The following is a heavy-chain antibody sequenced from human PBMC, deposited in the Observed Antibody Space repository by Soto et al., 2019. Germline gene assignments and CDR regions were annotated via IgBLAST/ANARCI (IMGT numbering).Heavy chain of an antibody. J-gene: IGHJ6*02. CDR2: ISYDGSNK. D-gene: IGHD3-10*01. V-gene: IGHV3-30*03. CDR3: ARDGSGSYYLYGMDV. CDR1: GFTFSSYG. Sequence: GGFLRLSCAASGFTFSSYGMHWVRQAPGKGLEWVAVISYDGSNKYYADSVKGRFTISRDKSKYTLYLQMNSLRAEDTAVYSCARDGSGSYYLYGMDVWGQGTTVTVSS.